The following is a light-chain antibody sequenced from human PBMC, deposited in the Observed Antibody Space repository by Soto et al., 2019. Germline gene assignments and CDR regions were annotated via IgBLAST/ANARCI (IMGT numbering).Light chain of an antibody. CDR1: QSISSW. J-gene: IGKJ5*01. V-gene: IGKV1-5*01. Sequence: DMQMTQSPSTLSASLGDRVTITCRASQSISSWLAWYQQKPGKAPKLLIYDASSLESGVPSRFSGSGSGTDFTLTISSLEPEDFAIYYCQQRNYWQVTFGQGHDWRL. CDR3: QQRNYWQVT. CDR2: DAS.